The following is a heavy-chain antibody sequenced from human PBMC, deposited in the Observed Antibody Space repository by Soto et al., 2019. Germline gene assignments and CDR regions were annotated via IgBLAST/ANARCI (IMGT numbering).Heavy chain of an antibody. J-gene: IGHJ4*02. CDR3: AKDSYSGYESYYFDY. Sequence: GGSLRLSCAASGFTFSSYAMSWVRQAPGKGLEWVSAISGSGGSTYYADSVKGRFTISRDNSKNTLYLQMNSLRAEDTAVYYCAKDSYSGYESYYFDYWGQGTLVTVSS. V-gene: IGHV3-23*01. CDR2: ISGSGGST. CDR1: GFTFSSYA. D-gene: IGHD5-12*01.